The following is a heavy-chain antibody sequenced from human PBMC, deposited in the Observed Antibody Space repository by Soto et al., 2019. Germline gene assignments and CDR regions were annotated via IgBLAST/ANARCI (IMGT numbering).Heavy chain of an antibody. D-gene: IGHD2-2*02. CDR3: ARLLAAAAILHTPYYYYGMDV. V-gene: IGHV3-48*03. CDR2: ISSSGSTI. CDR1: GFTFSSYE. J-gene: IGHJ6*02. Sequence: GGSLRLSCAASGFTFSSYEMNWVRQAPGKGLEWVSYISSSGSTIYYADSVKGRFTISRDNAKNSLYLQMNSLRAEDTAVYYCARLLAAAAILHTPYYYYGMDVWGQGTTVTVSS.